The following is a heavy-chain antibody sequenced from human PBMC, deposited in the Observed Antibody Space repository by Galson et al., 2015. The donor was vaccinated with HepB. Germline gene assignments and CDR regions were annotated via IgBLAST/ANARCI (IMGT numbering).Heavy chain of an antibody. CDR2: ISSNGGRT. V-gene: IGHV3-23*01. CDR1: GFTFSSYS. J-gene: IGHJ5*02. D-gene: IGHD3-10*01. Sequence: SLRLSCAASGFTFSSYSMNWVRQAPGKGLEWVSVISSNGGRTYYADSVKGRFTISRDNSKNTLYVQMNSLRAEDTAIYYCAKGGYYGSGSFDPWGQGTLVSVSS. CDR3: AKGGYYGSGSFDP.